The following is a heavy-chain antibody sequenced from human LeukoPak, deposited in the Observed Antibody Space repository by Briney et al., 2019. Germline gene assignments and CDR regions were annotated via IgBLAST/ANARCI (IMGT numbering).Heavy chain of an antibody. CDR1: GGSSSSGDYY. CDR3: AREGVVVPAAMNGFDP. V-gene: IGHV4-30-4*01. J-gene: IGHJ5*02. D-gene: IGHD2-2*01. CDR2: IYYSGST. Sequence: PSQTLSLTCTVSGGSSSSGDYYWSWIRQPPGKGLEWIGYIYYSGSTYYNPSLKSRVTISVDTSKNQFSLKLSSVTAADTAVYYCAREGVVVPAAMNGFDPWGQGTLVTVSS.